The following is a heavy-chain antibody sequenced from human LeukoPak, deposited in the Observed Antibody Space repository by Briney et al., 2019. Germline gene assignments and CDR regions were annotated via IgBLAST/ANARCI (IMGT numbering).Heavy chain of an antibody. CDR1: GCTFNRYA. V-gene: IGHV3-23*01. J-gene: IGHJ4*02. Sequence: GGSLRLSCAASGCTFNRYAMSWVRQAPGKGLEWVSTISDTGGSTYYADSVKGRFTISRDNSKNTLYLQMNSLRAEDTAVYYCAKSYCSSTSCSGGYWGQGTLVTVSS. CDR2: ISDTGGST. D-gene: IGHD2-2*01. CDR3: AKSYCSSTSCSGGY.